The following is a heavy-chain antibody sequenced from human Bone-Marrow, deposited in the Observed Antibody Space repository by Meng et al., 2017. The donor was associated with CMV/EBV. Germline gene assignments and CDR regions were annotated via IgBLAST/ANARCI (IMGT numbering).Heavy chain of an antibody. J-gene: IGHJ6*02. D-gene: IGHD3-9*01. CDR3: ARDHQGRYDVLTGYYTKYYYGMDV. CDR1: GYTFTNYV. Sequence: ASVKVSCKASGYTFTNYVISWVRQAPGQGLEWMGWISAYNGNTHFAQKFQGRVTMTTDTSTSTAYMELRSLSSDDAAVYYCARDHQGRYDVLTGYYTKYYYGMDVWGQGTTVTVSS. V-gene: IGHV1-18*01. CDR2: ISAYNGNT.